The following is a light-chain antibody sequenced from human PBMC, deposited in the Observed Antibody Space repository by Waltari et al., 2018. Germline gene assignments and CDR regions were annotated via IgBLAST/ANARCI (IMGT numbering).Light chain of an antibody. CDR1: QSISNW. CDR3: QQYNSYSLLT. Sequence: DIQMTQSPSTLSASVADRVTITCRASQSISNWLAWYQQKPGKAPKLLIYKASTLESGVPSRFSGSGSGTEFTLNISSLQPDDFATYYCQQYNSYSLLTFGGGTKVEIK. CDR2: KAS. J-gene: IGKJ4*01. V-gene: IGKV1-5*03.